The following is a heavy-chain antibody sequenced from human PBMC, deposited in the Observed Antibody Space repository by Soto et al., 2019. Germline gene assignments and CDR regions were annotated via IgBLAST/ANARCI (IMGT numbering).Heavy chain of an antibody. D-gene: IGHD6-19*01. Sequence: SETLSLTCFVSGYSITAGGYYWSWVRHHPGKGLEWIGSFYSSGSIIYNPSLRSRVSISGDTSSNQFSMSLTSVTAADTARYYCARMYSSGSGWFHPWGQGTLVTVSS. J-gene: IGHJ5*02. V-gene: IGHV4-31*03. CDR3: ARMYSSGSGWFHP. CDR1: GYSITAGGYY. CDR2: FYSSGSI.